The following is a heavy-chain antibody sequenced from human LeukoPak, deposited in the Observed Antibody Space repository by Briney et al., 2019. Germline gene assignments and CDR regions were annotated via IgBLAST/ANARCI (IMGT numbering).Heavy chain of an antibody. CDR3: ARDPDIVVVPAAD. Sequence: SETLSLTCTVSGCSISSGYYWGWIRQPPGKGLEWIGSIYHSGSTYYNPSLKSRVTISVDTSKNQFSLKLSSVTAADTAVYYCARDPDIVVVPAADWGQGTLVTVSS. J-gene: IGHJ4*02. CDR1: GCSISSGYY. V-gene: IGHV4-38-2*02. D-gene: IGHD2-2*01. CDR2: IYHSGST.